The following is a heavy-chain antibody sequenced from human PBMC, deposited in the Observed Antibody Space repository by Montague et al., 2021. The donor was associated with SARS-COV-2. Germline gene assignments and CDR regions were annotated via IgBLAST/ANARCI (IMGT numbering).Heavy chain of an antibody. V-gene: IGHV5-51*03. J-gene: IGHJ4*02. D-gene: IGHD3-22*01. Sequence: QSGAEVKTPGGSLKISCKGSGYSFTSYWIGWVRQMPGKGLEWMGIIYPGDSDTRYSPSFQGQVTISADKSISTAYLQWSSLKASDTAMYYCARLGRRERYYCDSSGYQGTYYFDYWGQGTLVTVSS. CDR1: GYSFTSYW. CDR2: IYPGDSDT. CDR3: ARLGRRERYYCDSSGYQGTYYFDY.